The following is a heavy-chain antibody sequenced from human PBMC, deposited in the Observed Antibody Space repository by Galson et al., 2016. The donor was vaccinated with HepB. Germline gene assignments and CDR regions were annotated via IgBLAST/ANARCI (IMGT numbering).Heavy chain of an antibody. CDR3: AKRGVWDVHYFDY. V-gene: IGHV3-23*01. J-gene: IGHJ4*02. CDR2: IGGTSGRT. D-gene: IGHD3-16*01. CDR1: RFIFSTYS. Sequence: SLRLSCAASRFIFSTYSMSWVRQAPGKGLEWVSLIGGTSGRTYYADSVKGRFTISRDNSKNTLYLQMNSLRAEDTAVYYCAKRGVWDVHYFDYWGQGTLVTVSS.